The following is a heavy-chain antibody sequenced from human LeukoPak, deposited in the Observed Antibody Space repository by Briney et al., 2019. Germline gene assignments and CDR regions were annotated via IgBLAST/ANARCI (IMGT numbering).Heavy chain of an antibody. V-gene: IGHV3-66*01. D-gene: IGHD2-15*01. CDR1: GFTVSNNY. Sequence: QPGGSLRLSCAASGFTVSNNYMSWVRQAPGKGLEWVSVIYSGGTTYYADSVKGRFTISRDNSKNTLYLLMNSLRAEDTSVYYCARGGYCSSCNCYGYFDYWGQGTLVTVS. CDR2: IYSGGTT. J-gene: IGHJ4*02. CDR3: ARGGYCSSCNCYGYFDY.